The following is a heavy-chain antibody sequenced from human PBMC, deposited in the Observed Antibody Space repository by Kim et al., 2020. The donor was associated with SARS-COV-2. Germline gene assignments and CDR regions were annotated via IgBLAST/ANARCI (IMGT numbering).Heavy chain of an antibody. CDR1: GYTLTELS. CDR3: ATTSRENYYDSSGYFGRYFDI. J-gene: IGHJ3*02. D-gene: IGHD3-22*01. V-gene: IGHV1-24*01. CDR2: FDPEDGET. Sequence: ASVKVSCKVSGYTLTELSMHWVRQAPGKGLEWMGGFDPEDGETIYAQKFQGRVTMTEDTSTDTAYMELSSLRSEDTAVYYCATTSRENYYDSSGYFGRYFDIWGQGTMVTVSS.